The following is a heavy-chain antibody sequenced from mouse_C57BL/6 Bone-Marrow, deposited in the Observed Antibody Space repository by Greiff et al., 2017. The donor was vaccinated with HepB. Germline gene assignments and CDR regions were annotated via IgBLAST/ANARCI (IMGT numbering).Heavy chain of an antibody. V-gene: IGHV3-6*01. CDR2: ISYDGSN. D-gene: IGHD2-2*01. CDR3: ASWLRVAY. J-gene: IGHJ3*01. CDR1: GYSITSGYY. Sequence: ESGPGLVKPSQSLSLTCSVTGYSITSGYYWNWIRQFPGNKLEWMGYISYDGSNNYNPSLKNRISITRDTSKNQFFLKLNSVTTEDTATYYCASWLRVAYWGQGTLVTVSA.